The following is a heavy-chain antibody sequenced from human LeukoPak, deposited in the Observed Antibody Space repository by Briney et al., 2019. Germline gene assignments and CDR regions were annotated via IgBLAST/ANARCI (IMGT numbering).Heavy chain of an antibody. CDR1: GFTFSSYG. D-gene: IGHD6-13*01. Sequence: PGGSLRLSCAASGFTFSSYGIHWVRQAPGKGLEWVAVISYDGSNKYYADSVKGRFTISRDNSKNTLYLQMNSLRAEDTAVYYCAKDGGYSSSWFFDYWGQGTLVTVSS. CDR3: AKDGGYSSSWFFDY. J-gene: IGHJ4*02. CDR2: ISYDGSNK. V-gene: IGHV3-30*18.